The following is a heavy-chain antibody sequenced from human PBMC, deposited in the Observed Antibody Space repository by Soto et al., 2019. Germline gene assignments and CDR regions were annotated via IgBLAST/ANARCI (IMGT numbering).Heavy chain of an antibody. J-gene: IGHJ4*02. V-gene: IGHV2-5*02. CDR1: GFSLTTSGVG. CDR3: AHRVLRTVFGLVTTTAIYFDF. Sequence: ESGPTLVKPTQTLTLTCTFSGFSLTTSGVGVGWIRQSPGKAPEWLALIYWDDDKRYSPSLKSRLTIPKDTSKNQVVLTMANVDPADTSTYYCAHRVLRTVFGLVTTTAIYFDFWGQGTPVAVSS. CDR2: IYWDDDK. D-gene: IGHD3-3*01.